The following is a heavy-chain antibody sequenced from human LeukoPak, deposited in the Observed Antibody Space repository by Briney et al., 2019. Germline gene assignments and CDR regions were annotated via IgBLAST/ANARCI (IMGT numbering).Heavy chain of an antibody. CDR2: IIPILGIA. D-gene: IGHD4-23*01. Sequence: ASVKVSCKASGGTFSSYVISWVRQAPGQGLEWMGRIIPILGIANYAQKFQGRVTITADKSTSTAYMELSSLRSEDTAVYYCAIYYGGNSSGYYYYGMDVWGQGTTVTVSS. CDR3: AIYYGGNSSGYYYYGMDV. J-gene: IGHJ6*02. V-gene: IGHV1-69*04. CDR1: GGTFSSYV.